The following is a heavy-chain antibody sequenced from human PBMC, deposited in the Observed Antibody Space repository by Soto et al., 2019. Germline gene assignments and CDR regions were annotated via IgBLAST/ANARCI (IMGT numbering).Heavy chain of an antibody. CDR3: ARGLDIVVVPAAMPTGYFWFDP. J-gene: IGHJ5*02. Sequence: ASVKGSCKASGYTFTGYYVRWVRQAPGQGLELMGWINPNSGGTNYAQKFQGWVTMTRDTSISTAYMELSRLRSDDTAVYYCARGLDIVVVPAAMPTGYFWFDPWGQGTLVTVSS. D-gene: IGHD2-2*03. CDR1: GYTFTGYY. CDR2: INPNSGGT. V-gene: IGHV1-2*04.